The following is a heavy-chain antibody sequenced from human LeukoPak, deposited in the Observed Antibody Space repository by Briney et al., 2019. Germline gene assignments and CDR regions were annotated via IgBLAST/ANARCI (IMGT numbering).Heavy chain of an antibody. Sequence: SVTVSCKASGGTFSSYAISWVRQAPGQGLEWMGGIIPIFGTANYAQKLQGRVTITADKTTSTAYMELSSLSSEDTAVYYCARVSVAGTGNFDYWGQGTLVTVSS. V-gene: IGHV1-69*06. D-gene: IGHD6-19*01. CDR2: IIPIFGTA. J-gene: IGHJ4*02. CDR3: ARVSVAGTGNFDY. CDR1: GGTFSSYA.